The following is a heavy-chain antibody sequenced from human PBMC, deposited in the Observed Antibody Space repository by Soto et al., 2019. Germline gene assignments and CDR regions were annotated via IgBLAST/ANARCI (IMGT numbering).Heavy chain of an antibody. CDR3: AIDSPYQLLLPRDQGNWFDP. CDR1: GYTLTSYA. CDR2: INAGDGDT. D-gene: IGHD2-2*01. Sequence: ASVKVSCKTSGYTLTSYAMHWVRQAPGQRLEWMGWINAGDGDTKYSQKFQGRVTITRDTFVNTAYMEVSSLRSDDTAVYYCAIDSPYQLLLPRDQGNWFDPWGQGTLVSVSS. J-gene: IGHJ5*02. V-gene: IGHV1-3*01.